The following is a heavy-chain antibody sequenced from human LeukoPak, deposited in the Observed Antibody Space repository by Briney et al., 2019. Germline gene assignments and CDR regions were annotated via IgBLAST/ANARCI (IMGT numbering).Heavy chain of an antibody. CDR3: AKDLAAYFVY. V-gene: IGHV3-23*01. CDR1: GFTFSSYA. J-gene: IGHJ4*02. CDR2: ISSSSSTI. Sequence: GGSLRLSCAASGFTFSSYAMNWVRQAPGKGLGWVSYISSSSSTIYYADSVKGRFTISRDNSKNTLYLQMNSLRAEDTAIYSCAKDLAAYFVYWGQGTLITVSS.